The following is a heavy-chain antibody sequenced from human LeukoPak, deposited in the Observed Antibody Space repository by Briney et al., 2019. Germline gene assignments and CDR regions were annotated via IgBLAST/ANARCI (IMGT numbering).Heavy chain of an antibody. CDR3: AREPYYYDSSGYSGGFDY. Sequence: KSSETLSLTCTVSGGSISSSSYYWGWIRQPPGKGLEWIGSIYYSGSTYYNPSLRSRVTISVDTSENQFSLKLSSVTAADTAVYYCAREPYYYDSSGYSGGFDYWGQGTLVTVSS. CDR1: GGSISSSSYY. D-gene: IGHD3-22*01. J-gene: IGHJ4*02. V-gene: IGHV4-39*07. CDR2: IYYSGST.